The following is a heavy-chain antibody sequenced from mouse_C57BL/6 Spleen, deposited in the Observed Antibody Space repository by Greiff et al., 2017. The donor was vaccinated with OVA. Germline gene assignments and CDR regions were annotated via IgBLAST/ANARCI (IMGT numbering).Heavy chain of an antibody. CDR2: ISYDGSN. V-gene: IGHV3-6*01. Sequence: DVQLQESGPGLVKPSQSLSLTCSVTGYSITSGYYWNWIRQFPGNKLEWMGYISYDGSNNYNPSLKNRISITRDTSKNQFFLKLNSVTTEDTATYYCARGGYDYDAFDYWGQGTTLTVSS. CDR3: ARGGYDYDAFDY. D-gene: IGHD2-4*01. CDR1: GYSITSGYY. J-gene: IGHJ2*01.